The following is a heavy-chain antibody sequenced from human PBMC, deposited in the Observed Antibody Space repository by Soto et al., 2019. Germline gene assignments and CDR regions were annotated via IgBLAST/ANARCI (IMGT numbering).Heavy chain of an antibody. D-gene: IGHD3-9*01. V-gene: IGHV4-30-2*01. CDR2: IYHNGGS. J-gene: IGHJ4*02. CDR1: GGSVSSDFSS. CDR3: ARGQPGLFSFDS. Sequence: QLQLQESGSGLVKPSQTLSLTCGVSGGSVSSDFSSWIWIRQTSGKGLEWIGYIYHNGGSYFNPSLVSRGSISIDSSNNHFSLHMTSVTAADTAVYYCARGQPGLFSFDSWGQGILVTVSS.